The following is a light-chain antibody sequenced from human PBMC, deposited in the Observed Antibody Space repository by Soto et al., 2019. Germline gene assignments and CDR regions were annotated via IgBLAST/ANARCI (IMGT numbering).Light chain of an antibody. Sequence: GDRVTITRRASQDIRDFVAWYHQKPGTVPRLVIFGASTLQSGVPSRFSGSGSGTEFTLSISGLQPDDFGTYYCQQYYMGWTFGQGTKVDIK. J-gene: IGKJ1*01. CDR2: GAS. CDR3: QQYYMGWT. V-gene: IGKV1-27*01. CDR1: QDIRDF.